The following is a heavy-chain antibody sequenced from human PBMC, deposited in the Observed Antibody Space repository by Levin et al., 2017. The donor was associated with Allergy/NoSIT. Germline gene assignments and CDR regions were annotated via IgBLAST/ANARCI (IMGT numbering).Heavy chain of an antibody. J-gene: IGHJ4*02. V-gene: IGHV3-23*01. CDR2: ISGSGGST. Sequence: GGSLRLSCAASGFTFSSYAMSWVRQAPGKGLEWVSAISGSGGSTYYADSVKGRFTISRDNSKNTLYLQMNSLRAEDTAVYYCAKDRPPDYYDSSGYSDNWGQGTLVTVSS. D-gene: IGHD3-22*01. CDR3: AKDRPPDYYDSSGYSDN. CDR1: GFTFSSYA.